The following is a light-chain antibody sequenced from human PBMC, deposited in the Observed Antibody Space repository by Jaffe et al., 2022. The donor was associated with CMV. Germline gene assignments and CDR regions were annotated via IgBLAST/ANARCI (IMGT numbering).Light chain of an antibody. J-gene: IGKJ2*01. CDR2: AAY. CDR1: QNINSH. V-gene: IGKV1-39*01. CDR3: QQSYSPPLYT. Sequence: DIQMTQSPSSLSASVGDRVTITCRASQNINSHLNWYQQKQGEAPKLLIYAAYRLQSGVPTRFSGSGSGTDFTLTISSLQPEDLATYYCQQSYSPPLYTFGQGTKLEIK.